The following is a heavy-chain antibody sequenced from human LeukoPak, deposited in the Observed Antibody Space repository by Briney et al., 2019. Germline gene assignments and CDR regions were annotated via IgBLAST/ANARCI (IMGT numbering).Heavy chain of an antibody. D-gene: IGHD1-14*01. V-gene: IGHV3-66*01. CDR1: GLTVSSNY. J-gene: IGHJ4*02. Sequence: GGSLRLSCAASGLTVSSNYMSWVRQAPGKGLEWVSVIYVDGTTYYADSVKGRFTISRDNSKNMLYLQMNSLRADDTAVYYCARDVSNRHLDYWGQGTLVTVSS. CDR2: IYVDGTT. CDR3: ARDVSNRHLDY.